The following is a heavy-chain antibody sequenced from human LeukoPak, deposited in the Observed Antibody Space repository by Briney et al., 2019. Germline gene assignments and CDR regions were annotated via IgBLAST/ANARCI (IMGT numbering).Heavy chain of an antibody. CDR3: ARQAGDYVWGTYRPNWFDP. J-gene: IGHJ5*02. Sequence: SETLSLTCTVSGGSIGTSSYYWGWIRQPPGKGLEWIGSIYYHGNTYYNPSLNSRLTISLDMSKNQISLKLNSVTAADTAVYYCARQAGDYVWGTYRPNWFDPWGLGIQVTVSS. V-gene: IGHV4-39*01. D-gene: IGHD3-16*02. CDR1: GGSIGTSSYY. CDR2: IYYHGNT.